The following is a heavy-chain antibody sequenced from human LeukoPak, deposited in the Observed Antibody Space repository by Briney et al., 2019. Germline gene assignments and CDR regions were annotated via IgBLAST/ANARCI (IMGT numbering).Heavy chain of an antibody. CDR3: AKAAIAAAGTSVRYYYYYMDV. J-gene: IGHJ6*03. Sequence: PGGSLRLSCAASGFTFSSYGMHWVRQAPGKGLEWVAVISYDGSNKYYADSVKGRFTISRDNSKNTLYLQMNSLRAEDTAVYYCAKAAIAAAGTSVRYYYYYMDVWGKGTTVTVSS. D-gene: IGHD6-13*01. CDR2: ISYDGSNK. CDR1: GFTFSSYG. V-gene: IGHV3-30*18.